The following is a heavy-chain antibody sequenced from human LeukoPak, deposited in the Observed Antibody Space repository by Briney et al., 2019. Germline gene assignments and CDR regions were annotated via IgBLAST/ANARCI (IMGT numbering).Heavy chain of an antibody. D-gene: IGHD1-26*01. CDR3: ARVRSGSWNWSDP. Sequence: GGSLRLSCAASGFTFSNYWMHWVRQTPGKGLVWVSRINPDGSRTTYADSVKGRFTISRDNARNTVYLQMNSLRVEDTALYYCARVRSGSWNWSDPWGQGTLVTVSS. CDR1: GFTFSNYW. CDR2: INPDGSRT. J-gene: IGHJ5*02. V-gene: IGHV3-74*01.